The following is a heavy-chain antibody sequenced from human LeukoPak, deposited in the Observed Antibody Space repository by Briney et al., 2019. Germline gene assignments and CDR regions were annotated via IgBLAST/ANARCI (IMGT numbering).Heavy chain of an antibody. D-gene: IGHD3-10*01. CDR3: TKGRSNHY. V-gene: IGHV3-7*01. J-gene: IGHJ4*02. CDR2: INQDGSEN. CDR1: GFSFSDFW. Sequence: GGSLILSYAASGFSFSDFWMGWVRQAPGKGLEWVANINQDGSENYYVDSVKGRFTISRDNAKKSLYLQMNSLRAEDTAVYYCTKGRSNHYWGQGTLVTVST.